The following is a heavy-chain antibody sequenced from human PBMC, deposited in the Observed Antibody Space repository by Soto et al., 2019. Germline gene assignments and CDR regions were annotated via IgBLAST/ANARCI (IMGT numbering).Heavy chain of an antibody. V-gene: IGHV2-5*02. CDR3: AXXXXXXXXXXXXXLDP. CDR2: IYWDDDR. CDR1: GFSLTATAVG. Sequence: ITLNESGPTLVTPTQTLTLTCTFSGFSLTATAVGVGWFRQSPGKALEWLAIIYWDDDRHYRPSLESRLTITKNTSKNQVVLTLTNVEPSDTATYYXAXXXXXXXXXXXXXLDPWGPGILVTVSS. J-gene: IGHJ5*02.